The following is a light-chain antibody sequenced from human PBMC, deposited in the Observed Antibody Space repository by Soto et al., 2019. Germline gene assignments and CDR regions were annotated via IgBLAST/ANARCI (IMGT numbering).Light chain of an antibody. CDR2: GAS. CDR3: RQYGSSPPRYT. Sequence: VLTQSPDTLSLSPGESATLSCSASQSISSNLLAWYQQKPGQAPRLFIHGASARASGIPVRFRGSGSGTAFTLTISRLEPEDYAMYLCRQYGSSPPRYTFGQGTKVEIK. V-gene: IGKV3-20*01. J-gene: IGKJ2*01. CDR1: QSISSNL.